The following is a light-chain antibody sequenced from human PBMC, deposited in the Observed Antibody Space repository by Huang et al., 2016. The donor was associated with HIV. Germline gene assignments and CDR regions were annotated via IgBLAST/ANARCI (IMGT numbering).Light chain of an antibody. Sequence: EIVMTQSPATLSVSPGERATLSCRASQNITNKLVWYQQIPGQAPRLLIYGASTRATGFPARCSGSGSGTEFTLTISSLQSEDFALYYCQQYNSWPPLTFGGGTKVEIK. J-gene: IGKJ4*01. CDR1: QNITNK. CDR3: QQYNSWPPLT. V-gene: IGKV3-15*01. CDR2: GAS.